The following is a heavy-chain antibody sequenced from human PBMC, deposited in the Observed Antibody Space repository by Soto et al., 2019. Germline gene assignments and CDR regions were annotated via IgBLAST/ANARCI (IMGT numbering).Heavy chain of an antibody. CDR3: ARGDYYDTSGPFSDAFDI. CDR1: GFTFSRFA. J-gene: IGHJ3*02. CDR2: ISSTGAGT. Sequence: GGSLRLSCAASGFTFSRFAMSWARPATGKGLEWVSAISSTGAGTYYADSVKGRFTISRDNSKNTLYLQMNSLRAEDTAVYYCARGDYYDTSGPFSDAFDIWGQGTLVTVSS. D-gene: IGHD3-22*01. V-gene: IGHV3-23*01.